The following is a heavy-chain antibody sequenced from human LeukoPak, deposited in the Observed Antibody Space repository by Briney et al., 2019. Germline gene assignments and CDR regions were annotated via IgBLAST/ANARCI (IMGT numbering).Heavy chain of an antibody. V-gene: IGHV1-24*01. D-gene: IGHD3-10*01. CDR2: FDPEDGET. CDR3: ATVGFDGAGSDAFDI. J-gene: IGHJ3*02. Sequence: ASVKVSCKVSGYTLTELSMHWVRQAPGKGLEWMGGFDPEDGETIYAQKFQGRVTMTEDTSTDTAYMELSSLRSEDTAAYYCATVGFDGAGSDAFDIWGQGTMVTVSS. CDR1: GYTLTELS.